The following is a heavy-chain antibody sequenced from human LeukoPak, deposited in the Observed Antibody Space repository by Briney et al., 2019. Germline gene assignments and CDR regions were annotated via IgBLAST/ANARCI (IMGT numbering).Heavy chain of an antibody. Sequence: GGGLRLSCAGCGFTFSNAWRNGVRQARGKGREGVGRIKSKTDGETTDYAAPVKGRFTISRDESKNTLFLQMDSLKTEDTAVYYCTTDLRRGRSGSYYRYAFQYWGQGTLVTVSS. CDR2: IKSKTDGETT. D-gene: IGHD1-26*01. CDR3: TTDLRRGRSGSYYRYAFQY. CDR1: GFTFSNAW. J-gene: IGHJ1*01. V-gene: IGHV3-15*07.